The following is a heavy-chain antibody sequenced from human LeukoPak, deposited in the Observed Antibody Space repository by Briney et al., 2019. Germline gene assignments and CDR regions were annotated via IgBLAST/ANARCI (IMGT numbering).Heavy chain of an antibody. CDR3: ASGYSYGLFDY. V-gene: IGHV4-39*07. Sequence: NPSETLSLTCTVSGGSISSGSYYWGWIRQPPGKGLEWIGSIYYSGSTYYNPSLKSRATISVDTSKNQFSLKLSSVTAADTAVYYCASGYSYGLFDYWGQGTLVTVSS. D-gene: IGHD5-18*01. J-gene: IGHJ4*02. CDR1: GGSISSGSYY. CDR2: IYYSGST.